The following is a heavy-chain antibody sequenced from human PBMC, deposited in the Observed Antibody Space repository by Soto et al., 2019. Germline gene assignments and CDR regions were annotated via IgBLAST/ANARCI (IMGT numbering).Heavy chain of an antibody. J-gene: IGHJ3*02. Sequence: GGSLRLSCAASGFTFSSYSMNWVRQAPGKGLEWVSSISSSSSYIYYADSVKGRFTISRDNAKNSLYLQMNSLRAEDTAVYYCARDRLIAAAAPNDAFDIWGQGTMVTVSS. CDR1: GFTFSSYS. CDR3: ARDRLIAAAAPNDAFDI. V-gene: IGHV3-21*01. CDR2: ISSSSSYI. D-gene: IGHD6-13*01.